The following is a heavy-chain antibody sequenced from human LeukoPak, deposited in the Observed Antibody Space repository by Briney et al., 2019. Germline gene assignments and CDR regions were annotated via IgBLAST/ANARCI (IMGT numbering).Heavy chain of an antibody. CDR3: ARGESSIAARPSDY. CDR2: IDPSDSYT. CDR1: GYSFTSYW. Sequence: GESLQISCQGSGYSFTSYWISWVRQMPGKGLEWMGRIDPSDSYTNYSPSFQGHVTISADKSISTAYLQWSSLKASDTAMYYCARGESSIAARPSDYWGQGTLVTVSS. J-gene: IGHJ4*02. V-gene: IGHV5-10-1*01. D-gene: IGHD6-6*01.